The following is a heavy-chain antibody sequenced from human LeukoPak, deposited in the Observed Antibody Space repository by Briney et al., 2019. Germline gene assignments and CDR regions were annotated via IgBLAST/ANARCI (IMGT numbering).Heavy chain of an antibody. J-gene: IGHJ4*02. CDR2: IYYNGST. CDR1: GGSISSSSYY. CDR3: ARVRAAAIPYYFDY. V-gene: IGHV4-39*07. D-gene: IGHD6-13*01. Sequence: SETLSLTCTVSGGSISSSSYYWGWIRQPPGTGLEWIGSIYYNGSTYYNPSLKSRVTISVDTSKKQFSLKLTSVTAADTAAYYCARVRAAAIPYYFDYWGQGTLVTVSS.